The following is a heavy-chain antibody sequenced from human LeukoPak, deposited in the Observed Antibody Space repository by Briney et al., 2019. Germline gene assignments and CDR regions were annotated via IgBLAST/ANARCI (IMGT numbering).Heavy chain of an antibody. V-gene: IGHV1-69*04. CDR2: IIPILGIA. J-gene: IGHJ5*02. CDR3: ARGEMATIGDYWFDP. D-gene: IGHD5-24*01. Sequence: SVKVSCKASGGTFSSYAISWVRQAPGQGLEWMGRIIPILGIANYAQKFQGRVTITADESTSTAYMELSSLRSEDTAVYYCARGEMATIGDYWFDPWGQGTLVTVSS. CDR1: GGTFSSYA.